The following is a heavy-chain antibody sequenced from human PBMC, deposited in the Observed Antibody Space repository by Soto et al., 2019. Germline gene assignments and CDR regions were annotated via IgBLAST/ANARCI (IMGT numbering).Heavy chain of an antibody. V-gene: IGHV1-69*13. CDR3: ARGRGYSGDDHYYYFDMDV. Sequence: SVKVSCKASGGTFNNYPITWVRQAPGQGLEWMGGSIPIFGTANYAQKFQGRVTISVDESTSTAYVELSSLRSEDTAVYYCARGRGYSGDDHYYYFDMDVWGQGTPVTVSS. J-gene: IGHJ6*02. CDR1: GGTFNNYP. CDR2: SIPIFGTA. D-gene: IGHD5-12*01.